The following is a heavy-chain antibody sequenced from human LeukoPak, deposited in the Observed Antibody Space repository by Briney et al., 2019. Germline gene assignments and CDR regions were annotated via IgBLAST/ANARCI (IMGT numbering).Heavy chain of an antibody. CDR2: ISYDGSNK. V-gene: IGHV3-30*18. CDR1: GFTFSSYG. D-gene: IGHD6-13*01. Sequence: PGGSLRLSCAASGFTFSSYGMHWVRQAPGKGLEWVAVISYDGSNKYYADSVKGRFTISRDNSKNTLYLQMNSLRAEDTAVYYCAKDPTRIAAAVDYWGQGTLVTVSS. CDR3: AKDPTRIAAAVDY. J-gene: IGHJ4*02.